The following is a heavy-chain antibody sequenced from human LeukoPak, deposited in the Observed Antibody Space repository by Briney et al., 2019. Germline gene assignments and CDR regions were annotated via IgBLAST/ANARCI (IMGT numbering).Heavy chain of an antibody. J-gene: IGHJ2*01. Sequence: LPGGSLRLSCAASGFTFSNYAMSWVRQAPGKGLGWVSAISGSGAYTYYADSVKGRFTISRDGSRNTLFLQMNSLSAEDTAIYYCAKEATATTDWYFDLWGRGTLVTVSS. V-gene: IGHV3-23*01. CDR1: GFTFSNYA. CDR3: AKEATATTDWYFDL. D-gene: IGHD4-17*01. CDR2: ISGSGAYT.